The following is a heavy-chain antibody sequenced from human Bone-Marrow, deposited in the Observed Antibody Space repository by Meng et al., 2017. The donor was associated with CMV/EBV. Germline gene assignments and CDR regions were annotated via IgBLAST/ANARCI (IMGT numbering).Heavy chain of an antibody. CDR2: ISSSSSYI. J-gene: IGHJ6*02. V-gene: IGHV3-21*04. CDR3: AKDLGGTIDSSGTPHDGDYYGMDV. CDR1: GFTFSSYS. Sequence: GESLKISCAASGFTFSSYSMNWVRQAPGKGLEWVSSISSSSSYIYYADSVKGRFTISRDNAKNSLYLQMNSLRAEDTALYYCAKDLGGTIDSSGTPHDGDYYGMDVWGQGTTVTVSS. D-gene: IGHD3-22*01.